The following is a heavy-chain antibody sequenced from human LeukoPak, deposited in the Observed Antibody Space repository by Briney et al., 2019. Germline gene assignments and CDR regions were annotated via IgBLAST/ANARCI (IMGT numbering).Heavy chain of an antibody. V-gene: IGHV4-59*01. Sequence: PSETLSLTCTVSGGSISSYYWSWIRQPPGKGLEWIGYIYYSGSTNYNPSLKSRVTISVDTSKNQFSLKPSSVTAADTAVYYCARCPRAAFDIWGQGTMVTVSS. CDR3: ARCPRAAFDI. CDR1: GGSISSYY. J-gene: IGHJ3*02. CDR2: IYYSGST.